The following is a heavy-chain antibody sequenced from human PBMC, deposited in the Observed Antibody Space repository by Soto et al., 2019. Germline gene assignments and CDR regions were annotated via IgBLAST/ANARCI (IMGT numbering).Heavy chain of an antibody. V-gene: IGHV4-59*08. D-gene: IGHD2-15*01. CDR3: ARHRYCSGATCYHLDNWFDP. CDR1: GGSISTYY. Sequence: SETLSLTCTVSGGSISTYYWSWIRQSPGKGLEWIGDIYYSGSTNYNPSLKSRVTMSVDTSKNQFSLKLSSVTAADTAVYYCARHRYCSGATCYHLDNWFDPWGQGTLVTVSS. J-gene: IGHJ5*02. CDR2: IYYSGST.